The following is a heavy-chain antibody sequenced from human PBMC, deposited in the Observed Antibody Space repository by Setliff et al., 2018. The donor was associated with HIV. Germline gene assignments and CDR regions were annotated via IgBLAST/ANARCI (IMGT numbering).Heavy chain of an antibody. CDR2: IYYSGST. D-gene: IGHD6-19*01. J-gene: IGHJ2*01. V-gene: IGHV4-39*01. CDR3: ASLSGWLADYWYFDL. CDR1: GGSISSSSYY. Sequence: KPSETLSLTCTVSGGSISSSSYYWGWIRQPPGKGLEWIGSIYYSGSTYYNPSLKSRVTISVDTSKNQFSLKLSSVTAADTAVYYCASLSGWLADYWYFDLWGRGTLVTVSS.